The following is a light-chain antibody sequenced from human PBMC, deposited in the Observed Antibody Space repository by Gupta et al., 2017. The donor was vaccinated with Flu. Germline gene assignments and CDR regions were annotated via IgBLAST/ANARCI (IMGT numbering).Light chain of an antibody. CDR2: AAS. V-gene: IGKV1-39*01. J-gene: IGKJ3*01. Sequence: DIQMTQSPSSLSASVGDRVTITCRASQSISSYLNWYQQKPGKAPKLLIYAASSLQSGVPSRCGGSGSGTDFTLTISSLQPEDFATYYCQQGYSNLFTFGPGTKVDIK. CDR1: QSISSY. CDR3: QQGYSNLFT.